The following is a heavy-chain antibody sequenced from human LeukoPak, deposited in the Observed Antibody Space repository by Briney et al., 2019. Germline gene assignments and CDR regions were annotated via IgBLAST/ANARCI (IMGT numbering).Heavy chain of an antibody. J-gene: IGHJ4*02. D-gene: IGHD2-2*01. CDR2: ISGSGGST. CDR1: GFTFSSYG. CDR3: ARADQGPLDY. V-gene: IGHV3-23*01. Sequence: PGGSLRLSCAASGFTFSSYGMSWVRQAPGKGLEWVSAISGSGGSTYYADSVKGRFTISRDNARNTAYLHMNSLRAEDTAVFYCARADQGPLDYWGQGTLVTVSS.